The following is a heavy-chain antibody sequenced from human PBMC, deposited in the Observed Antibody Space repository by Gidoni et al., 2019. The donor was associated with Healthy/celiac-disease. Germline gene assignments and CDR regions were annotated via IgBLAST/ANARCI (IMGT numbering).Heavy chain of an antibody. D-gene: IGHD3-22*01. V-gene: IGHV4-39*07. J-gene: IGHJ4*02. CDR2: IYYSGST. CDR3: ARGRGITMIVVVITNFDY. CDR1: GGSISRSSYY. Sequence: QLQLQESGPGLVKPSETLSLTCTVSGGSISRSSYYWGWIRQPPGKGLEWIGSIYYSGSTYYNPSLKSRVTISVDTSKNQFSLKLSSVTAADTAVYYCARGRGITMIVVVITNFDYWGQGTLVTVSS.